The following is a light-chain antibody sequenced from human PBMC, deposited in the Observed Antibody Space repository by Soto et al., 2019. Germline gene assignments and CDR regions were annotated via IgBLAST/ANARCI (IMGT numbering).Light chain of an antibody. CDR2: EDT. Sequence: SYELTQPPSVSVSPGQTATITCSGDKLGDEYTCWYQQKPGQSPILVIQEDTKRPSGIPERFSGSNSGNTATLTISGTQPLDEADYYCQAWDESTAVFGGGTKLTVL. J-gene: IGLJ2*01. CDR1: KLGDEY. CDR3: QAWDESTAV. V-gene: IGLV3-1*01.